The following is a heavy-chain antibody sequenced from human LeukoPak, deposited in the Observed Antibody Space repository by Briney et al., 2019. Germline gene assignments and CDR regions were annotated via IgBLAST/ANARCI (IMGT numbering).Heavy chain of an antibody. CDR3: ARDGGESYYFDY. D-gene: IGHD3-16*01. V-gene: IGHV3-48*03. J-gene: IGHJ4*02. CDR1: GFTFSSYE. Sequence: SGGSLRLSCAASGFTFSSYEMNWVRQAPGKGLEGVSYISSSGSTIYNADSVKGRFTISRDNAKNSLYLQMNSLRAEDTAVYYCARDGGESYYFDYWGQGTLVTVSS. CDR2: ISSSGSTI.